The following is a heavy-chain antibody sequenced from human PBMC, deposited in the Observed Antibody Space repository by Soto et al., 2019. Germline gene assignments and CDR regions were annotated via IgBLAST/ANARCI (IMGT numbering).Heavy chain of an antibody. CDR1: GFPFGENA. V-gene: IGHV3-23*01. D-gene: IGHD6-19*01. CDR2: ISDSGATT. Sequence: GGSLRLSCAVSGFPFGENAMSWVRQAPGKGLEWVSGISDSGATTYYADSARGRFTISRDNSKNTLYLQMKSLRAEDSASYYCAKEDTSSGSLDYWGQGALVTVSS. CDR3: AKEDTSSGSLDY. J-gene: IGHJ4*02.